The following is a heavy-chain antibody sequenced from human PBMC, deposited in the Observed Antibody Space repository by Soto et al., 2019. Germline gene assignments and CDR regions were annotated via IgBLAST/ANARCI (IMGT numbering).Heavy chain of an antibody. V-gene: IGHV1-69*12. D-gene: IGHD6-13*01. CDR2: IIPIFGTA. CDR3: AREGPPLVEGNGWFDP. Sequence: QVQLVQSGAEVKKPGSSVKVSCKASGGTFSSYAISWVRQAPGQGLEWMGGIIPIFGTANYAQKFQGRVTITAEQSTSTAYMELGKLKSEGTAVYYRAREGPPLVEGNGWFDPWGQGTLVTVSS. CDR1: GGTFSSYA. J-gene: IGHJ5*02.